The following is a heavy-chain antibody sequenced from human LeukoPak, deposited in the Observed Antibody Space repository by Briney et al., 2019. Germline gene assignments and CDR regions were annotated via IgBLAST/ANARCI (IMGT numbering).Heavy chain of an antibody. J-gene: IGHJ3*02. Sequence: SETLSLTCTVSTGSISSYYWSWIRQPAGKGLEWIGRIYTSGSTNYNPSLKSRVTMSVDTSKNQFSLKLSSVTAADTAVFYCASLTTADAFDIWGQGTMVTVSS. D-gene: IGHD3-22*01. V-gene: IGHV4-4*07. CDR1: TGSISSYY. CDR2: IYTSGST. CDR3: ASLTTADAFDI.